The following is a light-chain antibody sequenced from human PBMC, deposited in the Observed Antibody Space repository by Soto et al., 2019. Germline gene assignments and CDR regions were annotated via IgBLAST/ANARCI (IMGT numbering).Light chain of an antibody. V-gene: IGLV2-11*01. J-gene: IGLJ1*01. Sequence: QSALTQPRSVSGSPGQSATISCTGSSSDVGAYNYVSWYQQHPGKAPKLLIYANSFRPSGVPDRFSGSKSGTSASLAITGLQAEDEADYYCQSYDSSLSGYVFGTGTKLTVL. CDR3: QSYDSSLSGYV. CDR2: ANS. CDR1: SSDVGAYNY.